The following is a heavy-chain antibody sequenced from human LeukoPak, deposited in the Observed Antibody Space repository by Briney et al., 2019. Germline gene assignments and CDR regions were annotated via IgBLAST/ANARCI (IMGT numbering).Heavy chain of an antibody. J-gene: IGHJ6*02. Sequence: GESLRLSCTASGFTFSNFWMGWVRQAPGKGLEWVANIKQDETEKFYLGSVKGRFTISRDNAKNSLYLQMNSLRVEDTALYYCARDRYCSSTSCPNYYGMDVWGQGTTVTVSS. CDR2: IKQDETEK. D-gene: IGHD2-2*01. CDR1: GFTFSNFW. V-gene: IGHV3-7*03. CDR3: ARDRYCSSTSCPNYYGMDV.